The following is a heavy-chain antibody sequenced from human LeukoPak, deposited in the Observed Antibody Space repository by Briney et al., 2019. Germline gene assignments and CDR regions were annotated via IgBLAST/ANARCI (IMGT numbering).Heavy chain of an antibody. V-gene: IGHV3-23*01. CDR1: GFTFSSYA. Sequence: GGSLTLSCAASGFTFSSYAMSWVRQAPGKGLEWLSGISGGGDNTYYADSVKGRFTISRDNSKNTVYLQMDSLRADDTALYYCAKGPYNTYMDWFDLWGQGALVTVSS. CDR2: ISGGGDNT. D-gene: IGHD1-14*01. CDR3: AKGPYNTYMDWFDL. J-gene: IGHJ5*02.